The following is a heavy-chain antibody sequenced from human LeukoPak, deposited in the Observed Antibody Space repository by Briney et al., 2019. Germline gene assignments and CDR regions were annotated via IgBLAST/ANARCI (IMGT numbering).Heavy chain of an antibody. V-gene: IGHV3-66*04. CDR2: IYGGGAT. J-gene: IGHJ4*02. Sequence: GGSLRLSCAVSGFTVSNDYMSWVPQSPGKGLEWLSVIYGGGATYYADSVRGRFTISRDNAKNSLYLQMNSLRAEDTAIYYCSGQYSSSSVVDYWGQGTLVTVSS. CDR3: SGQYSSSSVVDY. D-gene: IGHD6-6*01. CDR1: GFTVSNDY.